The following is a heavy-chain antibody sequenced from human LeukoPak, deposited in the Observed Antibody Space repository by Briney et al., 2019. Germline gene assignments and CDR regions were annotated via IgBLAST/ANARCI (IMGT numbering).Heavy chain of an antibody. J-gene: IGHJ6*02. V-gene: IGHV4-59*01. CDR1: GGSTSSYY. CDR2: IYYSGST. D-gene: IGHD6-13*01. CDR3: ARQNSSSWSPYYYYGMDV. Sequence: PSETLSLTCTVSGGSTSSYYWSWIRQPPGKGLEWIGYIYYSGSTNYNPSLKSRVTISVDTSKNQFSLKLSSVTAADTAVYYCARQNSSSWSPYYYYGMDVWGQGTTVTVSS.